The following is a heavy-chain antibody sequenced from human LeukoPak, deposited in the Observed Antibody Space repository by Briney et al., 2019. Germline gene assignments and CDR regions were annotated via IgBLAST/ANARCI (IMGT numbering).Heavy chain of an antibody. V-gene: IGHV4-39*01. J-gene: IGHJ5*02. CDR3: APVVVVAAKYNWFDP. CDR1: GDSISTSSYY. CDR2: IYYSGST. D-gene: IGHD2-15*01. Sequence: SETLSLTCSVSGDSISTSSYYWGWIRQPPGKGLEWIGSIYYSGSTYYNPSLKSRVTISVDTSKNQFSLKLSSVTAADTAVYYCAPVVVVAAKYNWFDPWGQGTLVTVSS.